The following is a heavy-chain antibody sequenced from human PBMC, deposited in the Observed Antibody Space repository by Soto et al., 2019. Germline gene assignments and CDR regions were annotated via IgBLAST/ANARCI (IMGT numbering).Heavy chain of an antibody. V-gene: IGHV4-4*07. Sequence: PSETLSLTCTVSGCSISTYYWSWIRQPAGKGLEWIERIDTSGNTNYNPSLKSRVTMSVDTSKKQFSLKLTSVTAADTAVYYCAGYSSNWFQTEGMDVWGQGTTVTVSS. CDR2: IDTSGNT. CDR1: GCSISTYY. D-gene: IGHD6-13*01. J-gene: IGHJ6*02. CDR3: AGYSSNWFQTEGMDV.